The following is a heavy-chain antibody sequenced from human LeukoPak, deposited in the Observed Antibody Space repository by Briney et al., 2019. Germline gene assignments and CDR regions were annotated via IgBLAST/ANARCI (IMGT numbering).Heavy chain of an antibody. CDR1: GFTFSSYA. Sequence: PGGSLRLSCAASGFTFSSYAMNWVRQVPGRGLEWVSGISASGGTTYYADSVKGRFTISRDNSKNTLYLQMNSLRAEDTAVYYCARRDGSYHYSDYWGQGTLVTVSS. CDR3: ARRDGSYHYSDY. J-gene: IGHJ4*02. V-gene: IGHV3-23*01. D-gene: IGHD1-26*01. CDR2: ISASGGTT.